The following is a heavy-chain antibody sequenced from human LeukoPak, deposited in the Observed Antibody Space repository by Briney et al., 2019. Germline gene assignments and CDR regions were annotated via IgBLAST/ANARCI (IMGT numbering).Heavy chain of an antibody. CDR2: IRYDGSNK. D-gene: IGHD4-17*01. CDR3: ARVQGYGDYRGLIY. V-gene: IGHV3-30*02. J-gene: IGHJ4*02. Sequence: PGGSLRLSCAASGFTFCSYGMHWARQAPGKGLEWVAFIRYDGSNKYYADSVKGRFTISRDNSKNTLYLQMNSLRAEDTAVYYCARVQGYGDYRGLIYWGQGTLVTVSS. CDR1: GFTFCSYG.